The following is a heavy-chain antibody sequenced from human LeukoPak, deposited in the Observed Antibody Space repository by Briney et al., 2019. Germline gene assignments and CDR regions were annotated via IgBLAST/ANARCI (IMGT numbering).Heavy chain of an antibody. D-gene: IGHD6-13*01. J-gene: IGHJ3*02. CDR3: ARVIAAEYAFDI. CDR1: GGSISSGDYY. Sequence: SQTLSLTCTVSGGSISSGDYYWSWIRQPPGEGLEWIGYIYYSGSTYYNPSLKSRVTISVDTSKNQFSLKLSSVTAADTAVYYCARVIAAEYAFDIWGQGTMVTVSS. V-gene: IGHV4-30-4*01. CDR2: IYYSGST.